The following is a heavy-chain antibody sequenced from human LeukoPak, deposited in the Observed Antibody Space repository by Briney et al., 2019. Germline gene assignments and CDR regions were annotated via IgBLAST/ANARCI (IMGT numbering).Heavy chain of an antibody. V-gene: IGHV1-2*02. J-gene: IGHJ6*03. CDR3: ARALAEGCSSTSCYANYYYYYMDV. CDR1: GYTFTGYY. D-gene: IGHD2-2*01. Sequence: ASVKVSCKASGYTFTGYYMHWVRQAPGQGLEWMGWINPNSGGTNYAQKFQGRVTITTDESTSTAYMELSSLRSEDTAVYYCARALAEGCSSTSCYANYYYYYMDVWGKGTTVTVSS. CDR2: INPNSGGT.